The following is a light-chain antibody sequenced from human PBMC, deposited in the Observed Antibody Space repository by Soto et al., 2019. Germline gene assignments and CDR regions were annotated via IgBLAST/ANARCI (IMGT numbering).Light chain of an antibody. CDR1: QSVSSY. CDR3: QQRSNWPKLT. CDR2: DAS. V-gene: IGKV3-11*01. J-gene: IGKJ4*01. Sequence: EIVLTQSPATLSLSPGERATLSCRASQSVSSYLAWYQQKPGQAPRLXXYDASNRANGIPARFSGSGSGTDLTLTISSLEPEDFAVYYCQQRSNWPKLTFGGGTKVDIK.